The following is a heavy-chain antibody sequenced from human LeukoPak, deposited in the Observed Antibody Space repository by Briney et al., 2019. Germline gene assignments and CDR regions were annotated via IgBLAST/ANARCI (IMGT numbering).Heavy chain of an antibody. CDR3: ARGTDMTHISRYYSFVY. J-gene: IGHJ4*02. CDR2: VSDTGRA. CDR1: GGSITDYY. D-gene: IGHD2-21*01. Sequence: SETLSLTCTVSGGSITDYYWTWIRQPAGKGLEWIGRVSDTGRAYYNPSLERRVTISLDTSNNRFSLKVTSVTAADTAVYYCARGTDMTHISRYYSFVYWGQGTLVSVSS. V-gene: IGHV4-4*07.